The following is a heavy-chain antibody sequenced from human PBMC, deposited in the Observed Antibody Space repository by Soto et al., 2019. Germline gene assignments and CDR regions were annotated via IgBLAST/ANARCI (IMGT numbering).Heavy chain of an antibody. CDR1: GDSIRNYY. V-gene: IGHV4-59*01. CDR3: VGEGGLLIAGVV. J-gene: IGHJ4*02. D-gene: IGHD2-21*01. Sequence: QVPLRESWPGLVRPADTLFLPCTVSGDSIRNYYWNWIRQPPGKGLYWVGHFHYSGTTNYNPSLKSRVTISADTAKNEFSLSLHSVTAADTADYYCVGEGGLLIAGVVWGQGVPVNVAS. CDR2: FHYSGTT.